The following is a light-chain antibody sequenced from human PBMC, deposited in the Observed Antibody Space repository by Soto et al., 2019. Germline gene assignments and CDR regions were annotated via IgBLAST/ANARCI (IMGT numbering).Light chain of an antibody. CDR2: AAS. V-gene: IGKV1-27*01. Sequence: DLQMTQSPSSLSASVRDRITITCRASQGISNFLAWYQQKPGKVPKLLIYAASTLQSGVPSRFSGSGSGTDFTLTISSLQPEDVATYYCQKYNSAPPTFGGGTKVEIK. J-gene: IGKJ4*01. CDR3: QKYNSAPPT. CDR1: QGISNF.